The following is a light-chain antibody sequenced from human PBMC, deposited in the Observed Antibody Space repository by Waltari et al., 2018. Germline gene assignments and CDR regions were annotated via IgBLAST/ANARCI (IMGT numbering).Light chain of an antibody. CDR2: DVT. CDR3: SSYTSSISVV. CDR1: SSDVGGYNF. J-gene: IGLJ2*01. Sequence: QSALTQPASVSGSPGQSITISCTGTSSDVGGYNFVSWYQQHPGKAPKLMVYDVTNRPSGVSMRSSGSKSGNTASLTISGLQAEDEADYYCSSYTSSISVVFGGGTKLTVL. V-gene: IGLV2-14*03.